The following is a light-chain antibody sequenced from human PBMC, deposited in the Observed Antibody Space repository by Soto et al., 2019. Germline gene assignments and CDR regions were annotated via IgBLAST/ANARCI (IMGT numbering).Light chain of an antibody. CDR2: EVN. Sequence: QSALTQPPSASGSPGQSVTISCTGTSSEVGYYNYVSWYQQYPGKAPKLMIYEVNNRPSGVPDRFSGSKSGNTASLTVSGLQAEDEADYYCTSYAAGKNVVFGGGTKLTVL. J-gene: IGLJ2*01. V-gene: IGLV2-8*01. CDR3: TSYAAGKNVV. CDR1: SSEVGYYNY.